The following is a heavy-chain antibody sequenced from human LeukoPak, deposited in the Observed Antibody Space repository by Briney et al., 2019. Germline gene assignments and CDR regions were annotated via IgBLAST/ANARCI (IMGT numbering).Heavy chain of an antibody. CDR3: ARDCSGGSCYCA. D-gene: IGHD2-15*01. CDR1: GYSFTGYY. CDR2: INPNSGGT. V-gene: IGHV1-2*06. J-gene: IGHJ4*02. Sequence: GSVQVSCKASGYSFTGYYIHWVRQAPGQGLEWMGRINPNSGGTNYAQNFQGRVTMTRNTSISTAYMELSSLRSEDTAVYYCARDCSGGSCYCAWGQGTLVTVSS.